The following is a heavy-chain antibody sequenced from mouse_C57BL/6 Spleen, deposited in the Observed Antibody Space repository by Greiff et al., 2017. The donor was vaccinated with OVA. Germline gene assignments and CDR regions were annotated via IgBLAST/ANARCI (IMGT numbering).Heavy chain of an antibody. CDR2: IDPSDSET. V-gene: IGHV1-52*01. D-gene: IGHD2-1*01. CDR1: GYTFTSYW. Sequence: QLQQPGAELVRPGSSVKLSCKASGYTFTSYWMHWVKQRPIQGLEWIGNIDPSDSETHYNQKFKDKATLTVDKSSSTAYMQLSSLTSEDSAVYYCARGNSYAMDYWGQGTSVTVSS. J-gene: IGHJ4*01. CDR3: ARGNSYAMDY.